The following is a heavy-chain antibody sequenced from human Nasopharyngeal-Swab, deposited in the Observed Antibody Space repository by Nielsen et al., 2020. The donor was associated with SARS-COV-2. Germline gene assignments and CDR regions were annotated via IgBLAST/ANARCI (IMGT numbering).Heavy chain of an antibody. Sequence: WIRQPPGKGLECIAQINHSGSTNYNPPLKSRVTISVDTSKNQFSLKLSSVTAADTAVYYCARGLSGIVPAPILGLGPYYSYYYMDVWGKGTTVTVSS. CDR2: INHSGST. J-gene: IGHJ6*03. D-gene: IGHD2-2*01. CDR3: ARGLSGIVPAPILGLGPYYSYYYMDV. V-gene: IGHV4-34*01.